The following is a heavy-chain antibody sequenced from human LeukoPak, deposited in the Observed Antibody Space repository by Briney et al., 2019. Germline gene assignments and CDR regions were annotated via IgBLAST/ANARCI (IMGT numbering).Heavy chain of an antibody. CDR2: ISGSGATT. Sequence: GGSLRLSCAASGFTSSSYAMSWVRQAPGKGLEWVSAISGSGATTYYADSVKGRFTISRDNSKNTLYLQMNSLRAEDTAVYYCAKGTSSGSYRRFDPWGQGTLVTVSS. CDR1: GFTSSSYA. J-gene: IGHJ5*02. CDR3: AKGTSSGSYRRFDP. D-gene: IGHD1-26*01. V-gene: IGHV3-23*01.